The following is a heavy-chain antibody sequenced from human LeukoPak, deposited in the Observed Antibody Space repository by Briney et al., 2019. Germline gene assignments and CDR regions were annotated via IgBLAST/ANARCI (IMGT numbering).Heavy chain of an antibody. D-gene: IGHD1-26*01. CDR2: IYYSGST. Sequence: SETLSLTCTVSGGSISSYYWSWIRQPPGKGLEWIGYIYYSGSTNYNPSPKSRVTISVDTSKNQFSLKLSSVTAADTAVYYCARVTGSYYTYWGQGTLVTVSS. CDR1: GGSISSYY. V-gene: IGHV4-59*12. J-gene: IGHJ4*02. CDR3: ARVTGSYYTY.